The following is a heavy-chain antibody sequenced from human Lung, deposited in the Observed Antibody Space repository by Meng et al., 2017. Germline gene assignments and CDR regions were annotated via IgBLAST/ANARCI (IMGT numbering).Heavy chain of an antibody. CDR3: ARDEDISAAGKLFGDY. D-gene: IGHD6-13*01. V-gene: IGHV1-2*06. CDR1: GYNFPDYW. Sequence: VQVVQVGAEVKRPGDSVKVSCKPSGYNFPDYWLHWVRRAPGQGLEWMGRIDPKSGDTHYAQRFQGRVTMTGDTSISTAYMELSGLRSDDTAMYYCARDEDISAAGKLFGDYWGQGTLVTVSS. J-gene: IGHJ4*02. CDR2: IDPKSGDT.